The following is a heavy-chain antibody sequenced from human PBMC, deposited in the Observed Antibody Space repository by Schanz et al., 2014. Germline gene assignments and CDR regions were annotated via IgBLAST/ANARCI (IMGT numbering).Heavy chain of an antibody. J-gene: IGHJ5*02. Sequence: QVQLLQSGAEVKKPGASVKVSCKASGYTFTSYGISWIRQAPGQGLEWVGWISPYTGNTHYFDKMEGRVTMTTDTSTSTAYMELSSLRSEDTAVYYCARGQRRTIGRPFGPWGQGTLVTVSS. D-gene: IGHD6-25*01. CDR1: GYTFTSYG. V-gene: IGHV1-18*01. CDR2: ISPYTGNT. CDR3: ARGQRRTIGRPFGP.